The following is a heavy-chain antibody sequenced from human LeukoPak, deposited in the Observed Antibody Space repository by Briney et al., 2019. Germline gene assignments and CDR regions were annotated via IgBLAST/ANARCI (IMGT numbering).Heavy chain of an antibody. CDR3: AKGSYGAYGVFDN. Sequence: GGSLRLSCAASGFTFSNYDMSWVRQAPGKGLEWVSSISGSGGSSYYADSVKGRFTISRDNSKNTLYLQMNSLRAEDTAVYYCAKGSYGAYGVFDNWGQGTLVTVSS. V-gene: IGHV3-23*01. D-gene: IGHD4-17*01. CDR2: ISGSGGSS. CDR1: GFTFSNYD. J-gene: IGHJ4*02.